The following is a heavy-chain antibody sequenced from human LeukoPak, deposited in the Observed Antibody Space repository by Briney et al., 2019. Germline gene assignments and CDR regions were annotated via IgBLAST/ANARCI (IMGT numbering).Heavy chain of an antibody. CDR3: ARSERRRYYDILTGSKSYFDY. CDR2: ISGSGGST. D-gene: IGHD3-9*01. J-gene: IGHJ4*02. Sequence: GGSLRFSCAASGFTFSSYAMSWVRQAPGKGLEWVSAISGSGGSTYYADSVKGRFTISRDNAKNSLYLQMNSLRAEDTAVYYCARSERRRYYDILTGSKSYFDYWGQGTLVTVSS. CDR1: GFTFSSYA. V-gene: IGHV3-23*01.